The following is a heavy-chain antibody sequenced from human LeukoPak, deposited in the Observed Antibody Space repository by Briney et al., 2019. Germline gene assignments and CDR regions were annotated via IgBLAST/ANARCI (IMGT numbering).Heavy chain of an antibody. J-gene: IGHJ4*02. CDR1: GFTFSSFG. Sequence: GGSLRLSCAASGFTFSSFGMHWVRQAPGKGLEWVAVIWYDGSNKYYADSVKGRFTISRDNAKNSLSLQVNSLRADDTAVYYCARVGSTVAAGTPDYWGQGTLVTVSS. CDR2: IWYDGSNK. CDR3: ARVGSTVAAGTPDY. V-gene: IGHV3-33*01. D-gene: IGHD6-13*01.